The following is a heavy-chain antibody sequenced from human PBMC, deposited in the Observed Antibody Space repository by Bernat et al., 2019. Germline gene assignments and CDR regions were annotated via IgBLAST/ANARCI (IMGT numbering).Heavy chain of an antibody. V-gene: IGHV3-30*02. J-gene: IGHJ4*02. CDR1: GFTFSSYE. D-gene: IGHD1-26*01. Sequence: VQLVESGGGLVQPGGSLRLSCAASGFTFSSYEMNWVRQAPGKGLEWVAFIRYDGSNKYYADSVKGRFTISRDNSKNTLYLQINSLRAEDTAVYYCAKDRGGGSYFDYWGQGTLVTVSS. CDR3: AKDRGGGSYFDY. CDR2: IRYDGSNK.